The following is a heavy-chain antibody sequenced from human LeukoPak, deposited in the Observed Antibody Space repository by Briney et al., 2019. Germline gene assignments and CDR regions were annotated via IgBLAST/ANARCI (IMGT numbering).Heavy chain of an antibody. CDR3: ARDPDFYILGRLDY. Sequence: PGRSLRLSCAASGFTFSSYVMHWVRQAPGKGLEWVAIISYDGSNEYYADSVKGRFTISRDNSKNTLYLQMNSLRAEDTAVYYCARDPDFYILGRLDYWGQGTLVTVSS. D-gene: IGHD2-21*02. CDR2: ISYDGSNE. J-gene: IGHJ4*02. CDR1: GFTFSSYV. V-gene: IGHV3-30*04.